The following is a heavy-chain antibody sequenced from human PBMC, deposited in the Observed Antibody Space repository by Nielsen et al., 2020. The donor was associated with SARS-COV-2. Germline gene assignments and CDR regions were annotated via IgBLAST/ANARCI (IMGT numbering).Heavy chain of an antibody. Sequence: ASVKVSCKASGYTFNNYAVHWVRQAPGQRLEWMGWINAANGLTKYSQKFQGRVTFTWDTSASTAYMELSSLRSEDTAVYYCATALSSSSSDYYYYGMDVWGQGTTVTVSS. CDR1: GYTFNNYA. CDR3: ATALSSSSSDYYYYGMDV. J-gene: IGHJ6*02. CDR2: INAANGLT. V-gene: IGHV1-3*01. D-gene: IGHD6-6*01.